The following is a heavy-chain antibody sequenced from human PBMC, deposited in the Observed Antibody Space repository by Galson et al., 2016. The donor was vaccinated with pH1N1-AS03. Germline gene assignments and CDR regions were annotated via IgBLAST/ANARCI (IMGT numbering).Heavy chain of an antibody. CDR3: ARDRHDYGPDPFDI. CDR1: GASISDGGYY. V-gene: IGHV4-31*03. Sequence: TLSLTCTVSGASISDGGYYWSWIRHFPGKGLEWIGYIYYSGSTYYNPSLKSRLTISVDTSKNQFSLKLNSATAADTAVYYCARDRHDYGPDPFDIWGQGTMVTVSS. J-gene: IGHJ3*02. CDR2: IYYSGST. D-gene: IGHD4-17*01.